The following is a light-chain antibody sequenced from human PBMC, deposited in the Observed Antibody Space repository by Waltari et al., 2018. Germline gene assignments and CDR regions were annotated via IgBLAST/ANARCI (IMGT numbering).Light chain of an antibody. CDR2: GAS. V-gene: IGKV3-15*01. CDR1: QSVGIN. J-gene: IGKJ2*01. Sequence: EIVVTPSPATLSVSPGGRATLPCRASQSVGINLAWYQQKPGQAPRLLTYGASTRATGIPARFSGSGSGTEFTLTISSLQSEDFAVYYCQRYSNWPPEYTFGQGTKLEIK. CDR3: QRYSNWPPEYT.